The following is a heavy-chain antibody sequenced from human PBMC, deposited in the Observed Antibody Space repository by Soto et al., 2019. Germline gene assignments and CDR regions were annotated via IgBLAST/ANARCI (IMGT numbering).Heavy chain of an antibody. CDR2: IYYSGST. J-gene: IGHJ2*01. Sequence: SETLSLTCTASGGSISSYYWSWIRQPPGKGLEWIGYIYYSGSTNYNPSLKSRVTISVDTSKNQFSLKLSSVTAADTAVYYCARVLGYYDSSRYGDWYFALWGRGTLVTVSS. CDR3: ARVLGYYDSSRYGDWYFAL. CDR1: GGSISSYY. V-gene: IGHV4-59*01. D-gene: IGHD3-22*01.